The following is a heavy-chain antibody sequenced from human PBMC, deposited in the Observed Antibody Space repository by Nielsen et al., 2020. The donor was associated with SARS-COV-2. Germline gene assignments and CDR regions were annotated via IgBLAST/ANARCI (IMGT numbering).Heavy chain of an antibody. V-gene: IGHV1-8*01. J-gene: IGHJ6*02. Sequence: ASVKVSCKASGYTFTSYDINWVRQATGQGLEWMGWMNPNSGNTGYAQKFQGRVTMTRNTSISTAYMELSSLRSGDTAVYYCARGQRGYSYERRDGMDVWGQGTTVTVSS. D-gene: IGHD5-18*01. CDR3: ARGQRGYSYERRDGMDV. CDR2: MNPNSGNT. CDR1: GYTFTSYD.